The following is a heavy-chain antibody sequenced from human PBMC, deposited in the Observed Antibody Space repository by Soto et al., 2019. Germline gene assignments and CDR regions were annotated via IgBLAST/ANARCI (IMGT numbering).Heavy chain of an antibody. J-gene: IGHJ5*02. CDR1: GGSIISYY. D-gene: IGHD3-16*01. CDR2: IYYSGST. V-gene: IGHV4-59*06. Sequence: SETLSLTCTVSGGSIISYYWSWIRQPPGKGLEWIGYIYYSGSTYYNPSLKSRVTISVDTSKNQFSLKLSSVTAADTAVYYCARSVTPWGQGTLVTVSS. CDR3: ARSVTP.